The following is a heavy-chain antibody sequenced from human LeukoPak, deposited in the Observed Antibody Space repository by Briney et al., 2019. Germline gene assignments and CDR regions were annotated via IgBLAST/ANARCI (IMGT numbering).Heavy chain of an antibody. CDR3: ARKEVTAGSYGMDV. J-gene: IGHJ6*02. CDR2: INPNSGGT. V-gene: IGHV1-2*06. D-gene: IGHD2-21*02. CDR1: GYTFTGYC. Sequence: ASVKVSCKASGYTFTGYCMHWVRQAPGQGLEWMGRINPNSGGTNYAQKFQGRVTMTRDTSISTAYMELSRLRSDDTAVYYCARKEVTAGSYGMDVWGQGTTVTVSS.